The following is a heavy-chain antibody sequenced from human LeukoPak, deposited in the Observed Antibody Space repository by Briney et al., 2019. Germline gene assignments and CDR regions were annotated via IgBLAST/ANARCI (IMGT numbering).Heavy chain of an antibody. Sequence: GGSLRLSCAASGFTFSSYAMHWVRQAPGKGLEWVAVISYDGSNKYYADSVKGRFTISRDNSKNTLFLQLNSLRAEDTAVYYCATRSIAAPNWGQGTLVTVSS. D-gene: IGHD6-6*01. CDR3: ATRSIAAPN. CDR2: ISYDGSNK. J-gene: IGHJ4*02. V-gene: IGHV3-30*14. CDR1: GFTFSSYA.